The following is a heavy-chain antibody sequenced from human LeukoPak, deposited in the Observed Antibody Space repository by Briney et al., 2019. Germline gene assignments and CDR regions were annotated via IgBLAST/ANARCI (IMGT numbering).Heavy chain of an antibody. CDR1: GFTFSDYA. Sequence: LTGGSLRLSCAASGFTFSDYAMHWVRQAPGKGLEWVAVLSYGGTNKYYADSVKGRFTISRDNSKNTMFLQMNSLRAEDTAVYHCARDRSGYANDAFDFWGQGTMVTVSS. CDR2: LSYGGTNK. CDR3: ARDRSGYANDAFDF. D-gene: IGHD3-3*01. V-gene: IGHV3-30-3*01. J-gene: IGHJ3*01.